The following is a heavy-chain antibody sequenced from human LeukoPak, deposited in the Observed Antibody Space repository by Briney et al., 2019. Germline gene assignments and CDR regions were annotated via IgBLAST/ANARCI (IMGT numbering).Heavy chain of an antibody. Sequence: SQTLSLTCTVSGGSISSGGYYWGWIRQHPGKGLEWIGYIYYSWSTYYNPSLKSRLTISVDTSKNQFSLRLNSVTGADTAIYYCARGQGIDYGDYVGWVDYWGQGTLVTVSS. J-gene: IGHJ4*02. V-gene: IGHV4-31*03. CDR3: ARGQGIDYGDYVGWVDY. D-gene: IGHD4-17*01. CDR2: IYYSWST. CDR1: GGSISSGGYY.